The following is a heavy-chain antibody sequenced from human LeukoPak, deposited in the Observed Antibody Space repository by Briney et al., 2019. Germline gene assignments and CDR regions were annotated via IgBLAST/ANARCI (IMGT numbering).Heavy chain of an antibody. CDR3: ARDHTAAGIIFDY. CDR2: IYSGGST. J-gene: IGHJ4*02. V-gene: IGHV3-53*01. CDR1: GFTVSSNY. Sequence: GGSLRLSCAASGFTVSSNYMSWVRQAPGKGLEWVSVIYSGGSTYYADSVKGRFTISRDNSKNTLYLQMNSLRAEDTAVYYCARDHTAAGIIFDYWGQGALVTVSS. D-gene: IGHD5-18*01.